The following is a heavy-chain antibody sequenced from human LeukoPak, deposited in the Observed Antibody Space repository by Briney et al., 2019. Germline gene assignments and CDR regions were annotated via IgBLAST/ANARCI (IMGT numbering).Heavy chain of an antibody. CDR1: GFTFSSYW. J-gene: IGHJ4*02. D-gene: IGHD2-8*02. CDR2: IKQDGSEK. Sequence: GGSLRLSCAASGFTFSSYWMSWVRQAPGKGLEWVANIKQDGSEKYYVDSVKGRFAISGDNAKNSLYLQMNSLRAEDTAVYYCARDNFAYCLDYWGQGTLVTVSS. CDR3: ARDNFAYCLDY. V-gene: IGHV3-7*01.